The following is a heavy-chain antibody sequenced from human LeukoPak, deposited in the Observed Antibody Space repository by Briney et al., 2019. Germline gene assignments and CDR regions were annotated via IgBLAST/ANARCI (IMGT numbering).Heavy chain of an antibody. J-gene: IGHJ4*02. D-gene: IGHD3-22*01. CDR3: ARDTRYYYDSSGFVEKED. CDR2: ISSSSSYI. V-gene: IGHV3-21*01. Sequence: GGSLRLSCAASGFTFSSYSMNWVRQAPGKGLEWVSSISSSSSYIYYADSVKGRFTISRDNAKNSLYLQMNSLRAEDTAVYYCARDTRYYYDSSGFVEKEDWGQGTLVTVSS. CDR1: GFTFSSYS.